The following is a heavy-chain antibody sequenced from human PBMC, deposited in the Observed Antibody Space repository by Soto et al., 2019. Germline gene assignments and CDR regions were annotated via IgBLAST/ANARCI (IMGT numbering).Heavy chain of an antibody. Sequence: EVQLVESGGGLVKPGGSLRLSCAASGFTFSSYSMNWVRQAPGKGLEWVSSISSSGSYIYYADSVKGRFTISRDNAKNSLYLQMNSLRAEDTAVYYCAREAALVFDPWGQGTLVTVSS. J-gene: IGHJ5*02. CDR2: ISSSGSYI. CDR1: GFTFSSYS. D-gene: IGHD6-13*01. V-gene: IGHV3-21*01. CDR3: AREAALVFDP.